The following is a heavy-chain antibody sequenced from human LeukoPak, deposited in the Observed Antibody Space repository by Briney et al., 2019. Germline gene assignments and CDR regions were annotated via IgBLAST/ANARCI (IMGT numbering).Heavy chain of an antibody. V-gene: IGHV3-23*01. CDR1: GFTSNSHA. CDR2: ISAGPGDT. Sequence: PGGSLRLSCVASGFTSNSHAMYWVRQAPGKGLEWVSTISAGPGDTYYADSVKGRFTISRDNSKNTLSLQMNSLRAEDTALYYCVRRGTNLYFDFWGRGTLVTVSS. J-gene: IGHJ2*01. CDR3: VRRGTNLYFDF. D-gene: IGHD1-14*01.